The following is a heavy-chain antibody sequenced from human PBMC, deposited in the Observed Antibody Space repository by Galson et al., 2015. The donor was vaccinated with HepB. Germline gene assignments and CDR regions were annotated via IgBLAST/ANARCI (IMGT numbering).Heavy chain of an antibody. D-gene: IGHD3-10*01. CDR2: ILPADSDT. CDR1: GYIFTSYW. Sequence: QSGAEVKKPGESLKISCKGSGYIFTSYWIAWVRQMPGKGLEWMGIILPADSDTRYSPSFQGQVTISADKSISTTFLQWSSLKASDTAIYYCAGHLAGSGSWYFASWGQGTLLTVSS. J-gene: IGHJ4*02. CDR3: AGHLAGSGSWYFAS. V-gene: IGHV5-51*01.